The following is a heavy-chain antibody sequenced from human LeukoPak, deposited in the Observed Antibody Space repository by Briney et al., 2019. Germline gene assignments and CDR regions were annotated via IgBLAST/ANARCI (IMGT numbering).Heavy chain of an antibody. D-gene: IGHD1-26*01. J-gene: IGHJ3*02. Sequence: GGSLRLSCAASGFTFSSYEMNWVRQAPGKGLEWVSYISSSGSTIYYADSVKGRFTISRDNAKNSLYLQMNSLRAEDTAVYYCARDWGFLVGATYDDAFDIWGQGTMVTVSS. CDR1: GFTFSSYE. CDR2: ISSSGSTI. V-gene: IGHV3-48*03. CDR3: ARDWGFLVGATYDDAFDI.